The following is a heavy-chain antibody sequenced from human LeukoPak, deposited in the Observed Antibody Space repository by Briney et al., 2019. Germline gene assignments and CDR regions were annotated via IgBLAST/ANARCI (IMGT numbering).Heavy chain of an antibody. Sequence: ASVKVSCKASGYTFTGYYMHWVRQAPGQGLEWMGWINPNSGGTNYAQKFQGRVTMTRDTSISTAYMELSRLRSDDTAVYYCARGGGTYYYDSSGPVRVWGQGTMVTVSS. V-gene: IGHV1-2*02. CDR1: GYTFTGYY. D-gene: IGHD3-22*01. CDR2: INPNSGGT. J-gene: IGHJ3*01. CDR3: ARGGGTYYYDSSGPVRV.